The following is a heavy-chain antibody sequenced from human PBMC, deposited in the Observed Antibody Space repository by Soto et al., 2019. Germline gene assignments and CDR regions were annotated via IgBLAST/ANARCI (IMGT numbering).Heavy chain of an antibody. CDR3: AKALRYDFWSGYDFDAFDI. CDR2: IGSSGSTI. CDR1: GFTFSSYE. J-gene: IGHJ3*02. Sequence: LRLSCAASGFTFSSYEMNWVRQAPGKGLEWVSYIGSSGSTIYYADSVKGRFTISRDNAKNSLYLQMNSLRAEDTAVYYCAKALRYDFWSGYDFDAFDIWGQGTMVTVSS. D-gene: IGHD3-3*01. V-gene: IGHV3-48*03.